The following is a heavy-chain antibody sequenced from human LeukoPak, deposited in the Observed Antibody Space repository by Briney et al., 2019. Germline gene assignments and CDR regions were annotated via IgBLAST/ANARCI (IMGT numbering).Heavy chain of an antibody. J-gene: IGHJ4*02. CDR3: AREGGAAVAGTGFDY. CDR2: INHSGST. CDR1: GGSFSGYY. Sequence: SETLSLTCAVYGGSFSGYYWSWIRQPPGKGLEWLGEINHSGSTNYNPSLKSRVTISVDTSKNQFSLKLSSVTAADTAVYYCAREGGAAVAGTGFDYWGQGTLVTVSS. V-gene: IGHV4-34*01. D-gene: IGHD6-19*01.